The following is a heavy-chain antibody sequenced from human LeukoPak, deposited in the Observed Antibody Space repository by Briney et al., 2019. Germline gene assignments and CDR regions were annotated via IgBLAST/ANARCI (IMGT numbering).Heavy chain of an antibody. J-gene: IGHJ6*02. V-gene: IGHV3-7*05. CDR3: VSGYYGMDV. Sequence: GGSLRLSCAASGFXFSSYWMSWVRQAPGKGLEWVANIKQDGSEKYYVDSVKGRFTISRDNAKNSLYLQMNSLRAEDTAVYYCVSGYYGMDVWGQGTTVTVSS. D-gene: IGHD3-10*01. CDR2: IKQDGSEK. CDR1: GFXFSSYW.